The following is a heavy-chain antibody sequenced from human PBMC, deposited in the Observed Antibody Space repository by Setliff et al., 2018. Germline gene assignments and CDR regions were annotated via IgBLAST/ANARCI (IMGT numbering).Heavy chain of an antibody. CDR2: VSSSSTI. CDR3: ARVYSGYDPNHYFDY. CDR1: GFTFSSYS. J-gene: IGHJ4*02. V-gene: IGHV3-48*01. D-gene: IGHD5-12*01. Sequence: PGGSLRPSCAASGFTFSSYSMNWVRQAPGKGLEWVSYVSSSSTIYYADSVKGRFTISRDNAKNSLYLQMNSLRAEDTAVYYCARVYSGYDPNHYFDYWGQGTLVTVSS.